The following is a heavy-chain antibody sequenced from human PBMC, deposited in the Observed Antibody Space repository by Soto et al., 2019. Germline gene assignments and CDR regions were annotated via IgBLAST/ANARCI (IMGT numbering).Heavy chain of an antibody. CDR1: GFTFSTYW. CDR3: ARDLVVATALNWFDP. V-gene: IGHV3-7*03. Sequence: PWGSLRLSCAASGFTFSTYWINCGRQAPGKGLEWVANIKQDGSEKYYVASVKGRFTISRDNAKNSLYLQMNSLRAEDTAVYYCARDLVVATALNWFDPWGQGTLVTVSS. D-gene: IGHD1-26*01. CDR2: IKQDGSEK. J-gene: IGHJ5*02.